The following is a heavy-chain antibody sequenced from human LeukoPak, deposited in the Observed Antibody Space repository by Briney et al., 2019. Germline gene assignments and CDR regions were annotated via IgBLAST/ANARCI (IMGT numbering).Heavy chain of an antibody. V-gene: IGHV1-69*05. CDR3: ARDSREYSFSSKWFDP. J-gene: IGHJ5*02. CDR2: IIPIFGTA. CDR1: GCTFSKYA. Sequence: AVKVSCMDCGCTFSKYAISWVRPAAGRGLAWMGGIIPIFGTANFAQKFQGRVTITTDESTRTAYMELGGLTSEDSSVNCRARDSREYSFSSKWFDPWGQGTLVTVSS. D-gene: IGHD6-6*01.